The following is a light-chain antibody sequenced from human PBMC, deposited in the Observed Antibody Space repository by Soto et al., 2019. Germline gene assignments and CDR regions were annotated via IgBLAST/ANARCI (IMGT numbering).Light chain of an antibody. V-gene: IGKV3-11*01. CDR1: QSFRGL. CDR2: DAY. CDR3: QQRHMWPIT. Sequence: EVALPQSPVTLFLSPGERATLSCRASQSFRGLLAWYQQKPGQAPRLLIYDAYNRATGIPPRFSGSGSGTDFTLTISSLEPEDSAVYYCQQRHMWPITFGQGTRLEIK. J-gene: IGKJ5*01.